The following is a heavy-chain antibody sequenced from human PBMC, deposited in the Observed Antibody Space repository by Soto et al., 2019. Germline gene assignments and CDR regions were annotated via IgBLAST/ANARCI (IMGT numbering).Heavy chain of an antibody. Sequence: SETLSLTCAVYGGSFSGYYWSWIRQPPGKGLEWIGEINHSGSTNYNPSLKSRVTISVDTSKNQFSLKLSSVTAADTAVYYSARPRGYSSSWYRGDYWGQGTLVTVSS. CDR1: GGSFSGYY. D-gene: IGHD6-13*01. J-gene: IGHJ4*02. CDR2: INHSGST. CDR3: ARPRGYSSSWYRGDY. V-gene: IGHV4-34*01.